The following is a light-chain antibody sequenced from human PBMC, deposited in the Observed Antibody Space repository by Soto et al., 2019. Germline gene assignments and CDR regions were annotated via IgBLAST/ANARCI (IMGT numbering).Light chain of an antibody. Sequence: EVALTKSPGTLSLSPGEIATLSSRASQTVRNNYLAWYQQKPGQAPRLLIYDASSRATGIQDRFRGGGSGTDCTLTISRLEPEDFAVSYCQQFSSSPLTFGGGTKGEIK. J-gene: IGKJ4*01. V-gene: IGKV3-20*01. CDR2: DAS. CDR1: QTVRNNY. CDR3: QQFSSSPLT.